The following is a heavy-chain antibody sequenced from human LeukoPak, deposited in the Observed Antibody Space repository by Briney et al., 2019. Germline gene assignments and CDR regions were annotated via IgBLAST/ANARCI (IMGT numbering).Heavy chain of an antibody. CDR2: INANSGDT. V-gene: IGHV1-2*02. D-gene: IGHD2-2*01. J-gene: IGHJ5*02. CDR1: GYTFTGYY. Sequence: ASVKVSCKASGYTFTGYYMHWVRQAPGQGLEWMGSINANSGDTGYAQKFQGRVTMTRDTSISTAYMELSRLRSDDTAVYYCARDDVYWSSTSCRENWFDPWGQGTLVTVSS. CDR3: ARDDVYWSSTSCRENWFDP.